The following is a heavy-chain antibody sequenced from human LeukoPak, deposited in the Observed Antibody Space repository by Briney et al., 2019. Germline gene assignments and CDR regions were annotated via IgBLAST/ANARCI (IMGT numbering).Heavy chain of an antibody. CDR2: INPNSGGT. Sequence: ASVKVSCKASGYTFTGYYMHWVRQAPRRGLEWMGWINPNSGGTNYAQKFQGRVTMTRDTSISTAYMELSRLRSDDTAVYYCARDYYYGSGSYFPFDPWGQGTLVTVSS. CDR3: ARDYYYGSGSYFPFDP. J-gene: IGHJ5*02. D-gene: IGHD3-10*01. CDR1: GYTFTGYY. V-gene: IGHV1-2*02.